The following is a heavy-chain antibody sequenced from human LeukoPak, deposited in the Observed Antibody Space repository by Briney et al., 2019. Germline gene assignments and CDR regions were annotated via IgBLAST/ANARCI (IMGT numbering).Heavy chain of an antibody. CDR3: ARIEALAVKFDY. V-gene: IGHV1-2*02. CDR1: GYTFTSYD. J-gene: IGHJ4*02. CDR2: INPNSGGT. D-gene: IGHD1-1*01. Sequence: ASVKVSCKASGYTFTSYDINWVQQATGQGLEWMGWINPNSGGTNYAQKFQGRVTMTRDTSISTAYMELSRLRSDDTAVYYCARIEALAVKFDYWGQGTLVTVSS.